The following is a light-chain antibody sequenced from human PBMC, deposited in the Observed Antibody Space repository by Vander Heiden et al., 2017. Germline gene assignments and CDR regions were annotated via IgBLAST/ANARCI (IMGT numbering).Light chain of an antibody. CDR1: QSVSSN. V-gene: IGKV3-15*01. CDR3: QQYNNWPPIT. CDR2: GAS. J-gene: IGKJ5*01. Sequence: EIVITQSPATLSVSPGESATLPCRASQSVSSNLAWYQQKPGQDPRLLIYGASTRATGIPARFSGSGSGTEFTLTISSLQSEDFAVYYCQQYNNWPPITFGQGTRLEIK.